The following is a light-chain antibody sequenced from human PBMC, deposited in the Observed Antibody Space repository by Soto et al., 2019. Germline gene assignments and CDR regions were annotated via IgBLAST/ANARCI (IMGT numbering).Light chain of an antibody. V-gene: IGKV3-20*01. CDR3: HQYDSSSLT. J-gene: IGKJ4*01. Sequence: EIVLTQSPGTLSLSPGERATLSCRASQSVSSSYLAWYQQKPGQAPRLLIYGASSRATGIPDRFSGSGSGTAFTLTISRLEPADFAVYYCHQYDSSSLTFGGGTKVEIK. CDR2: GAS. CDR1: QSVSSSY.